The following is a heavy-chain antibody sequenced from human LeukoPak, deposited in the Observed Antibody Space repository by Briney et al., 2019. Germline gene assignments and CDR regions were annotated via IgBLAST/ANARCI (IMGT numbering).Heavy chain of an antibody. CDR3: VRDYYDSSGNDY. CDR2: IYYSGST. D-gene: IGHD3-22*01. Sequence: PSENLSLTCTVSGGSISSSSYYWGWIRQPPGKGLEWIGSIYYSGSTYYNPSLKSRVTISVDTSKNQFSLKLSSVTAADTAVYYCVRDYYDSSGNDYWGQGTLVTVSS. CDR1: GGSISSSSYY. V-gene: IGHV4-39*01. J-gene: IGHJ4*02.